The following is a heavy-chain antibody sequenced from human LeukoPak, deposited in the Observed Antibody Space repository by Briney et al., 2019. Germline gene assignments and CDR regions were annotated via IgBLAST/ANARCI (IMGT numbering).Heavy chain of an antibody. J-gene: IGHJ4*02. CDR2: ISPGSSYI. CDR3: VRDDSAWLY. Sequence: GGSLRLSCAVSGFTFNTFGMNWVRQAPGKGLQWVSSISPGSSYIYYEDSVKGRFTISRDDAKNSLYLQMDSLTAGDTAVYYCVRDDSAWLYWGQGALVTVSS. V-gene: IGHV3-21*01. CDR1: GFTFNTFG. D-gene: IGHD2-15*01.